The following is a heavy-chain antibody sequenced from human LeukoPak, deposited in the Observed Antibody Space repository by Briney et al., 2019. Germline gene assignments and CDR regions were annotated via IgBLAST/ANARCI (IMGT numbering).Heavy chain of an antibody. CDR1: GYTFTSYG. V-gene: IGHV1-18*01. J-gene: IGHJ4*02. Sequence: ASAKVSCKASGYTFTSYGISWVRQAPGQGLEWMGWISAYNGNTNYAQKLQGRVTMTRNTPISTAYIDLSSLRSEDTAVYYCARGGYGSGSYYWYDSRNFDYWGQGTLVTVSS. D-gene: IGHD3-10*01. CDR3: ARGGYGSGSYYWYDSRNFDY. CDR2: ISAYNGNT.